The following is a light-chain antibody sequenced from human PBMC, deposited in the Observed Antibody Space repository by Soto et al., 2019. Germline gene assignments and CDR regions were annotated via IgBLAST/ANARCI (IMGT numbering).Light chain of an antibody. CDR3: QQYNNWPPDRT. CDR2: DAS. V-gene: IGKV3-15*01. Sequence: EIVMTQSPATLSVSPGERATLSCRASQSVGSNLAWYQQKPGQAPRLLIYDASTRATGIPARSSGSGSETEFTLTISSLQSEDFAICFCQQYNNWPPDRTFGQGTKVEIK. J-gene: IGKJ1*01. CDR1: QSVGSN.